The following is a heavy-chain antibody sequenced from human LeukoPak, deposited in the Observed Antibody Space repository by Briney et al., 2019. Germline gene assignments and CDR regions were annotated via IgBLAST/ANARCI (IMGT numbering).Heavy chain of an antibody. V-gene: IGHV4-59*01. CDR3: ARRWTGDAFDI. J-gene: IGHJ3*02. Sequence: PSETLSLTCTVSGGSISSYYWNWIRQPPGKGLEWIGYIYYSGSTNYNPSLKSRVTISVDTSKNQFSLKLSSVTAADTAVYYCARRWTGDAFDIWGQGTMVTVSS. D-gene: IGHD3/OR15-3a*01. CDR2: IYYSGST. CDR1: GGSISSYY.